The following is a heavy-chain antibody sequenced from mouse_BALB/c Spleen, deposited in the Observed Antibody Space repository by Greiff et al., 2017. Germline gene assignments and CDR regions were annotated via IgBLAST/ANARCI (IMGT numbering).Heavy chain of an antibody. CDR1: GFAFSSYD. CDR3: ARHAYYGNYYYAMDY. D-gene: IGHD2-10*01. Sequence: EVQGVESGGGLVKPGGSLKLSCAASGFAFSSYDMSWVRQTPEKRLEWVAYISSGGGSTYYPDTVKGRFTISRDNAKNTLYLQMSSLKSEDTAMYYCARHAYYGNYYYAMDYWGQGTSVTVSS. J-gene: IGHJ4*01. CDR2: ISSGGGST. V-gene: IGHV5-12-1*01.